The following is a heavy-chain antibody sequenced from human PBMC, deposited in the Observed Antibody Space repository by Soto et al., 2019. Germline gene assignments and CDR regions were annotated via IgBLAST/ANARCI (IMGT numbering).Heavy chain of an antibody. D-gene: IGHD2-15*01. J-gene: IGHJ4*02. CDR3: ARGDSGGSSSYYFDY. Sequence: SETLSLTCSVSGGSIRSAGYYWSWIRHHPGKGLEWLGYIYHSGRTFYNPSLKSRLTISVDTSKNQFSLNLSSVTAADTAVYYCARGDSGGSSSYYFDYWGQGTLVTVSS. V-gene: IGHV4-31*03. CDR1: GGSIRSAGYY. CDR2: IYHSGRT.